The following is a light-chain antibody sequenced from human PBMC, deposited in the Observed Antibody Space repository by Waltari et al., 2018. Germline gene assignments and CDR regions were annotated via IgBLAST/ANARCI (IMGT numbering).Light chain of an antibody. Sequence: QSALTQPRSVSGSPGQSVTISCTGTSSDVGGYNYVSWYQFHPGKAPKLMIYDVTKRPSGVPDRFSGSKSGNTASLTISGLQAEDEADYYCCSYSGSYTFQWVFGGGTKLTVL. J-gene: IGLJ3*02. CDR2: DVT. CDR3: CSYSGSYTFQWV. CDR1: SSDVGGYNY. V-gene: IGLV2-11*01.